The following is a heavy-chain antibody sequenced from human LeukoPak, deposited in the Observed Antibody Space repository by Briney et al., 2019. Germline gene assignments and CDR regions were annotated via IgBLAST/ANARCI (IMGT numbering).Heavy chain of an antibody. D-gene: IGHD3-16*01. J-gene: IGHJ5*02. CDR3: ARDLGDNWFDP. Sequence: GGSLRLSCAASGFTFSSYAMHWVRQAPGKGLEWVAVISYDGSNRYYADSVKGRFTISRDNSKNTLYLQMNSLRAEDTAVYYCARDLGDNWFDPWGQGTLVTVSS. V-gene: IGHV3-30*01. CDR2: ISYDGSNR. CDR1: GFTFSSYA.